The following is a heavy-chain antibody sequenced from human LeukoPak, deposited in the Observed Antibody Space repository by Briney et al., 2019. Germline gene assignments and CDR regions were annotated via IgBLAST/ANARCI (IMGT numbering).Heavy chain of an antibody. CDR2: IYYSGST. D-gene: IGHD3-22*01. V-gene: IGHV4-39*01. CDR3: ASSTYYDSSGYYQPLGY. J-gene: IGHJ4*02. Sequence: SETLSLTCTVSGGSISSSSYYWGWIRQPPGKGLEWIGSIYYSGSTYYNPSLKSRVTISVDTSKYQFSLKLSSVTAADTAVYYCASSTYYDSSGYYQPLGYWGQGTLVTVSS. CDR1: GGSISSSSYY.